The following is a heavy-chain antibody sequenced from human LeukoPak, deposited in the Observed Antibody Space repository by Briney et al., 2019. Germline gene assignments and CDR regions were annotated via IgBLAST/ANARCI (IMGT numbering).Heavy chain of an antibody. Sequence: SETLSLTCAVYGGSFSGYYWSWIRQPPGKGLEWIGEINHSGSTNYNPSLKSRVTISVDTSKNQFSLKLSSVTAADTAVYYCARSGVVVVPAAIFDYWGLGTLVTVSS. CDR2: INHSGST. D-gene: IGHD2-2*01. CDR3: ARSGVVVVPAAIFDY. J-gene: IGHJ4*02. CDR1: GGSFSGYY. V-gene: IGHV4-34*01.